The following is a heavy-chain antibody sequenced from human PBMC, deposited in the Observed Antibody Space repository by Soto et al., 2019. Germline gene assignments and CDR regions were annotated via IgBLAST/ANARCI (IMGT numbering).Heavy chain of an antibody. CDR3: SKSSVRGAY. CDR2: ISYDGSNK. CDR1: GFTFSSYA. V-gene: IGHV3-30-3*01. J-gene: IGHJ4*02. D-gene: IGHD6-25*01. Sequence: QVQLVESGGGVVQPGRSLRLSCAASGFTFSSYAMHWVRQAPGKGLEWVAVISYDGSNKYYADSVKGRFTISRDNSKNTLYLQMNSLRAEDTAVYYCSKSSVRGAYWGQGTLVTVSS.